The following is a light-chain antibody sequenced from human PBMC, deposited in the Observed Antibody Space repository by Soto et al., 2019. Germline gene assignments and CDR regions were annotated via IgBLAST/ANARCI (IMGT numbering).Light chain of an antibody. V-gene: IGKV3-11*01. Sequence: EIVLTQSPATLSFSPGERATLSCRASQSVSSYLAWYQQKPGQAPRLLIYDASNRATGIPARLSGSGSGTDFTLTNSSLEPEDVAVYYCQQRSNWWTFGPGNEVEI. J-gene: IGKJ1*01. CDR3: QQRSNWWT. CDR2: DAS. CDR1: QSVSSY.